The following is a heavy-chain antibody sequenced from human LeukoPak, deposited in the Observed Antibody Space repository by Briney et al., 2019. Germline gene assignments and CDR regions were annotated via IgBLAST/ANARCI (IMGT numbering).Heavy chain of an antibody. V-gene: IGHV1-2*02. J-gene: IGHJ4*02. Sequence: GASVKVSCKASGYTFTGYYMHWVRQDPGQGLEWMGWISPNSGDTHYAQKFQGRVTMTRDTSISTAYMGLSSLRSDDTAVYYCARPGFSYGSGSYFDYWGQGTLVTVSS. CDR2: ISPNSGDT. CDR1: GYTFTGYY. D-gene: IGHD3-10*01. CDR3: ARPGFSYGSGSYFDY.